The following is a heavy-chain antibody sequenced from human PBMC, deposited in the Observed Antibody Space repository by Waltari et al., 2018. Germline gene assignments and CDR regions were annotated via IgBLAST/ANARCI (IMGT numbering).Heavy chain of an antibody. V-gene: IGHV4-59*01. CDR2: IYHSGST. CDR1: DDSISVYY. CDR3: ARVASWAFDI. J-gene: IGHJ3*02. Sequence: QVQLQESGPGLVKPSETLSLTCNVSDDSISVYYWAWIRQSPGMGLEWIGNIYHSGSTISNPSLKSRITMSVDTSKKQFSLRLRSVTAADTAVYYCARVASWAFDIWGQGTMVTVSS. D-gene: IGHD6-6*01.